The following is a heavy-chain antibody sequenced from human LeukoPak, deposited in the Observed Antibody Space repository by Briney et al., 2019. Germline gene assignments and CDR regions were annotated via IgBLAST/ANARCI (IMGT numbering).Heavy chain of an antibody. Sequence: ASVKVSCKASGGTFSRYAINWVRQAPGQGLEWMGRIIPILGMANYAQKFQGRVTNPADKSTGTAYMELSSLRSEDTAVYYCARSATQYGDYVDGLDIWGQGTMVTVSS. J-gene: IGHJ3*02. CDR1: GGTFSRYA. CDR3: ARSATQYGDYVDGLDI. CDR2: IIPILGMA. V-gene: IGHV1-69*04. D-gene: IGHD4-17*01.